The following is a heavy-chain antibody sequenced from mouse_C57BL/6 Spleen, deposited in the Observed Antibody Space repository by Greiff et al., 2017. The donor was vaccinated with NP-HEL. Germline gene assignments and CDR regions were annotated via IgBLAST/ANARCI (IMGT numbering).Heavy chain of an antibody. J-gene: IGHJ2*01. D-gene: IGHD1-1*01. CDR3: AREATDY. V-gene: IGHV1-54*01. CDR2: INPGSGGT. Sequence: VQLQQSGAELVRPGTSVKVSCKASGYAFTNYLIEWVKQRPGQGLEWIGVINPGSGGTNYNEKFKGKATLTADKASSTAYMQLSSLTSEDSAVYFCAREATDYWGQGTTLTVSS. CDR1: GYAFTNYL.